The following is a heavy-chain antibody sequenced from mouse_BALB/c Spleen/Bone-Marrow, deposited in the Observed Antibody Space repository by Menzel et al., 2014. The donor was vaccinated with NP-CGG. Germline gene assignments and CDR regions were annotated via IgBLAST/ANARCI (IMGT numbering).Heavy chain of an antibody. CDR2: IDPANGNT. Sequence: DVKLVESGAELVKPGASVKLSCTASGFNIKDTYMHWVKRRPEQGLEWIGRIDPANGNTKYDPKFQGKATITADTSSNTAYLQLSSLTSEDTAVYYCASYYYGRAWFAYWGQGTLVTVSA. CDR1: GFNIKDTY. D-gene: IGHD1-1*01. J-gene: IGHJ3*01. CDR3: ASYYYGRAWFAY. V-gene: IGHV14-3*02.